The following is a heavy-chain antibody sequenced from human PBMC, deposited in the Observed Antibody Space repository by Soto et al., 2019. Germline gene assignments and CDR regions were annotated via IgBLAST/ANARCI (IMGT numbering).Heavy chain of an antibody. CDR1: GGSFSGYY. J-gene: IGHJ4*01. CDR2: INHSGST. D-gene: IGHD5-12*01. V-gene: IGHV4-34*01. Sequence: QVQLQQWGAGLLKPSETLSLTCGVYGGSFSGYYWSWIRQPPGKGLEWIGEINHSGSTNYNPSLKSQFTIAVDTSKNQCSLRLSFVTAAGTAVYYCVRRGPRWLQLIFDYWGHGTLVTVSS. CDR3: VRRGPRWLQLIFDY.